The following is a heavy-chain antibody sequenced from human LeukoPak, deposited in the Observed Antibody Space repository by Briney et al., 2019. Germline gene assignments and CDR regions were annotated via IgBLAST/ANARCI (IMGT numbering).Heavy chain of an antibody. CDR3: ARVEDCGGDCAYYFDY. V-gene: IGHV4-4*07. D-gene: IGHD2-21*02. CDR1: GGSISSYY. J-gene: IGHJ4*02. Sequence: SETLSLTCTVSGGSISSYYWSWIRQPAGKGLEWIGRIYTSGSTNYNPSLKSRVTMSVDTSKNQFSLELSSVTAADTAVYYCARVEDCGGDCAYYFDYWGQGTLVTVSS. CDR2: IYTSGST.